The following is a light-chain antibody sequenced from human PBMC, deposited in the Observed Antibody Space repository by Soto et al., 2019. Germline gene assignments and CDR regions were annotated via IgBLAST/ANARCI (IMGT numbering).Light chain of an antibody. CDR2: WAS. V-gene: IGKV4-1*01. Sequence: DIVKTQSPDSLAVSLGERATINCKSSQSVLYSSNNKNYLAWYQQKPGQPPKLLIYWASTRESGVPDRFSGSGSGTDFTLTISSLQAEDVAVYYCQQYCSPPATFGQGTKLEIK. J-gene: IGKJ2*01. CDR1: QSVLYSSNNKNY. CDR3: QQYCSPPAT.